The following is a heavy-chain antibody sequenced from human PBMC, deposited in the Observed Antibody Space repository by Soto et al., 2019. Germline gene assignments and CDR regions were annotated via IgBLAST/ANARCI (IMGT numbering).Heavy chain of an antibody. CDR3: ARDRLKLELPFNWFDP. CDR2: ISGSGGST. V-gene: IGHV3-23*01. Sequence: GGSLRLSCAASGFTFSSYAMSWVRQAPGKGLEWVSAISGSGGSTYYADSVKGRFTISRDNSKNTLYLQMNSLRAEDTAAYYCARDRLKLELPFNWFDPWGQGTLVTVSS. CDR1: GFTFSSYA. J-gene: IGHJ5*02. D-gene: IGHD1-7*01.